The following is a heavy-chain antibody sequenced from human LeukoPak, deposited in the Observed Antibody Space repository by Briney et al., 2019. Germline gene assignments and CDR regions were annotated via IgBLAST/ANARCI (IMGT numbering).Heavy chain of an antibody. Sequence: ASVTVSCKASGYTFTSSYMHWVRQAPGQGLEWMGIINPSGGSTSYAQKFQGRVTMTRDMSTSTVYMELSSLRSEDTAVYYCARGSFLRSGSYLELSDYWGQGTLVTVSS. CDR2: INPSGGST. J-gene: IGHJ4*02. CDR1: GYTFTSSY. CDR3: ARGSFLRSGSYLELSDY. D-gene: IGHD1-26*01. V-gene: IGHV1-46*01.